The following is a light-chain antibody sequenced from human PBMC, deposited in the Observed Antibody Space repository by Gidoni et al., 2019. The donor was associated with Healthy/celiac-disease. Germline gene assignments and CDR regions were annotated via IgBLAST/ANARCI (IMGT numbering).Light chain of an antibody. V-gene: IGKV3-20*01. CDR3: QQYGSPWT. J-gene: IGKJ1*01. CDR2: GAS. CDR1: QSVCSGY. Sequence: EIVFPPSPGTLSLSPGDRATLSCRASQSVCSGYVAWYQQQPGQAPRLLIYGASSRATGIADRFSGSGSGTDFTRTISRLEPEDFAVYYCQQYGSPWTFGQGTKVEIK.